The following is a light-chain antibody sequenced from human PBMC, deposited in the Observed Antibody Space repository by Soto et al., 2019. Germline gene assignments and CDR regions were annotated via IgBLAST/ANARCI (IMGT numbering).Light chain of an antibody. CDR1: TSDVGGYNY. V-gene: IGLV2-14*01. CDR2: DVS. CDR3: SSYTSSSTLVL. J-gene: IGLJ2*01. Sequence: QSALTQPASVSGSPGQSITISCTGTTSDVGGYNYVSWYQQHPGKAPKLMISDVSNRPSGVSHRFSGSKSGNTASLTISGLQAEDEADYYCSSYTSSSTLVLFGGGTQLTVL.